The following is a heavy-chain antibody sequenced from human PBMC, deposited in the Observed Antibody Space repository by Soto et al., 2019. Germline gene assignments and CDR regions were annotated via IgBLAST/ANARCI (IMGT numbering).Heavy chain of an antibody. CDR2: ISGSGANT. J-gene: IGHJ4*02. CDR1: GFSISSDA. Sequence: PGGSLRLSCAASGFSISSDAMSWVRQAPGKGLEWVSGISGSGANTNYADSVKGRFAISIDNSKNTLYLQMSSLRAEDTAVYYCAKRQSGNFGPFDSWGQGTLVTV. V-gene: IGHV3-23*01. CDR3: AKRQSGNFGPFDS. D-gene: IGHD2-21*02.